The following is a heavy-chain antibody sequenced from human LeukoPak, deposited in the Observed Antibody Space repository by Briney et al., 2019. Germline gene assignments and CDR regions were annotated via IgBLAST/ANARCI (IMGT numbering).Heavy chain of an antibody. CDR2: IKSKTDGGTT. D-gene: IGHD3-9*01. Sequence: GGSLRLSCAASGFTFSNAWMSWVRQAPGKGLEWVGRIKSKTDGGTTDYAAPVKGRFTISRDDSKNTLYLQMNSLRTEDTAVYYCAREGSSILTGPNWFDPWGQGTLVTVSS. CDR3: AREGSSILTGPNWFDP. CDR1: GFTFSNAW. V-gene: IGHV3-15*01. J-gene: IGHJ5*02.